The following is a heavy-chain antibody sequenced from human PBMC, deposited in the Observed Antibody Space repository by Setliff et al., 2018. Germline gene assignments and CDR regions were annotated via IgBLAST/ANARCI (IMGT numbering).Heavy chain of an antibody. D-gene: IGHD2-8*01. CDR1: GFTFNSYP. CDR2: IKFDDRPT. V-gene: IGHV3-30*01. Sequence: PGGSLRLSCAASGFTFNSYPLHWVRQTPGEGLEWVATIKFDDRPTYYADSVKGRFTISRDNSKNSLYMQLDSLRTDDTSFYYCARGHCTTISCFLDHWGQGMMVTVSS. J-gene: IGHJ4*02. CDR3: ARGHCTTISCFLDH.